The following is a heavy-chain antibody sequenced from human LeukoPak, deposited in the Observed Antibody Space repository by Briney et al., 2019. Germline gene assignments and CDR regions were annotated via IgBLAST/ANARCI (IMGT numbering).Heavy chain of an antibody. CDR2: INPNSGGT. CDR1: GYILTGYY. CDR3: ARDLGSGWIIVDY. J-gene: IGHJ4*02. D-gene: IGHD6-19*01. Sequence: ASVKVSCKAPGYILTGYYIHWVRQAPGQGLEWMGWINPNSGGTNSAQKFQGRVTLTRDTSISTAYLELSSLRSDDTAVYYCARDLGSGWIIVDYWGQGTLVTVSS. V-gene: IGHV1-2*02.